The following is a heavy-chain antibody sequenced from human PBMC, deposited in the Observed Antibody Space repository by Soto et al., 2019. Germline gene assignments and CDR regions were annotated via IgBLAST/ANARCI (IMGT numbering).Heavy chain of an antibody. CDR3: ARHLTKPHMSILHCHGMNV. Sequence: HYVKISCKGSGYSFTTNWIGWVRQMPGNGLEWMGNIYSGDSDTKYSPSLQGQVTISFDKSISTAYLQLTSLQASDTAMYYCARHLTKPHMSILHCHGMNVGGQGATVTVSS. CDR1: GYSFTTNW. V-gene: IGHV5-51*01. J-gene: IGHJ6*02. CDR2: IYSGDSDT. D-gene: IGHD2-21*01.